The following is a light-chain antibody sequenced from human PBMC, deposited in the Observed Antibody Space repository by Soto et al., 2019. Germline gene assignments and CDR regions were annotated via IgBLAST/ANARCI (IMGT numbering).Light chain of an antibody. CDR2: WAS. CDR3: QQYYSTPLT. J-gene: IGKJ1*01. CDR1: QSVLYSSNNKNC. V-gene: IGKV4-1*01. Sequence: DIVMTQSPDSLAVSLGERATINCKSSQSVLYSSNNKNCLAWYQKKPGQPPQLLIYWASTRESGVPDRFSGSGSGTDFTLTISSLQAEDVAIYYCQQYYSTPLTFGQGTRVDIK.